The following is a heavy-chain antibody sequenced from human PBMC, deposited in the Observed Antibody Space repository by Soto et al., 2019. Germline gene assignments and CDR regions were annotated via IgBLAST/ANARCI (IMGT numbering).Heavy chain of an antibody. CDR3: AKDSDSSDYYFDY. CDR2: ISGSGGST. CDR1: GFTFSSYA. Sequence: HPGGSLRLSCAASGFTFSSYAMSWVRQAPGKGLEWVSAISGSGGSTYYADSVKGRFTISRDNCKNTLYLQMNSLRAEDTAVYYCAKDSDSSDYYFDYWGQGTLVTVSS. J-gene: IGHJ4*02. V-gene: IGHV3-23*01. D-gene: IGHD3-22*01.